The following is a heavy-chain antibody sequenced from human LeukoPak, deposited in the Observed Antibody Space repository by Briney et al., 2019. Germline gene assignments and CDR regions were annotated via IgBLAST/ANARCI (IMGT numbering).Heavy chain of an antibody. Sequence: GRCLRLSWAASGLTFRTYAISCGSQPPGKWRGLGSTISGTGDDTDYADSVRGRFPISRDNSKNRLYLQMNSLRAEDTAVYYCAKHQDWTVTVPDYWGQGTLVTVSS. CDR3: AKHQDWTVTVPDY. V-gene: IGHV3-23*01. CDR2: ISGTGDDT. J-gene: IGHJ4*02. CDR1: GLTFRTYA. D-gene: IGHD4-17*01.